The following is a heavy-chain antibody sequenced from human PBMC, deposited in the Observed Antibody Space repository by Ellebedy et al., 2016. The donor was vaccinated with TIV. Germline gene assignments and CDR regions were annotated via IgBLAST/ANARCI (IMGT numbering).Heavy chain of an antibody. CDR3: ARDPVGVGPAFEV. D-gene: IGHD4-23*01. CDR2: ISSTSGHI. V-gene: IGHV3-21*05. CDR1: GITFNDYS. J-gene: IGHJ3*01. Sequence: PGGSLRLSCAASGITFNDYSMHWVRQAPGTGLEWISYISSTSGHIYYADSVKGRFTISRDNSKDTLYLQMNSLRAEDTAIYYCARDPVGVGPAFEVWGQGTMVTVSS.